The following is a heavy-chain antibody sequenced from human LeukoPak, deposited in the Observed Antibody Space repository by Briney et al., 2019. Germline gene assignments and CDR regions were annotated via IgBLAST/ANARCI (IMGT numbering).Heavy chain of an antibody. CDR2: INHSGST. D-gene: IGHD2-8*01. V-gene: IGHV4-34*01. Sequence: SETLSLTCAVYGASFSGYYWSWIRQPPGKGLEWIGEINHSGSTNYNPSLKSPITISVDTSKNKFSLKLSSVTAADTAVYYCARGVSPWYIDRWGGGTLVTVSS. CDR1: GASFSGYY. CDR3: ARGVSPWYIDR. J-gene: IGHJ2*01.